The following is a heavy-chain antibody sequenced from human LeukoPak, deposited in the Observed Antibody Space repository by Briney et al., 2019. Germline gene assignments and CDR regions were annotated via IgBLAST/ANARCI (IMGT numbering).Heavy chain of an antibody. D-gene: IGHD1-26*01. CDR2: IFYNGAT. CDR1: GGSISSSDWY. CDR3: AREERYTTSSGGH. J-gene: IGHJ1*01. V-gene: IGHV4-39*07. Sequence: SETLSLTCTVSGGSISSSDWYWGWIRQPPGKGLEWIGTIFYNGATQFNPSLKSRVTLSVDTSRNQFSLRLTSVTAADTAVYYCAREERYTTSSGGHWGPGTLVTVSS.